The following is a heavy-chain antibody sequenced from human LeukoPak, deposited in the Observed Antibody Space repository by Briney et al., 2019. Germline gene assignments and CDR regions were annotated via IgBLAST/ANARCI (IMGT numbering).Heavy chain of an antibody. J-gene: IGHJ6*02. D-gene: IGHD3-3*01. CDR1: GFTFSSYG. CDR2: ISYDGSNK. CDR3: AKAEGWSYYYYYYGMDV. Sequence: GGSLRLSCAASGFTFSSYGMHWVRQAPGKGLEWVAVISYDGSNKYYADSVKGRFTIPRDNSKNTLYLQMNSLRAEDTAVYYCAKAEGWSYYYYYYGMDVWGQGTTVTVSS. V-gene: IGHV3-30*18.